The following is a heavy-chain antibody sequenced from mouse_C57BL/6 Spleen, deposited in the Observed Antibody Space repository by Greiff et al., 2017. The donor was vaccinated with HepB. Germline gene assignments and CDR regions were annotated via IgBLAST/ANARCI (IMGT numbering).Heavy chain of an antibody. D-gene: IGHD1-1*01. V-gene: IGHV1-82*01. CDR3: ARSTTVVGRSMDY. CDR1: GYAFSSSW. J-gene: IGHJ4*01. Sequence: VMLVESGPELVKPGASVKISCKASGYAFSSSWMNWVKQRPGKGLEWIGRIYPGDGDTNYNGKFKGKATLTADKSSSTAYMQLSSLTSEDSAVYFCARSTTVVGRSMDYWGQGTSVTVSS. CDR2: IYPGDGDT.